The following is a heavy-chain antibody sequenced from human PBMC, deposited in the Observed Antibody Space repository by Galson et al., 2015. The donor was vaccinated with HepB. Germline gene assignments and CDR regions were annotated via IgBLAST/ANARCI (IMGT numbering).Heavy chain of an antibody. CDR2: INSDGSTT. Sequence: SLRLSCAASGFTFNNYWMHWVRQGPGKGLVWLSRINSDGSTTSYADSVKGRFTISRDNAKNTLYLQMNSLRVEDTAVYYCARVARGSSGYNYFVPEFFFDFWRQGTLVTVSS. D-gene: IGHD3-22*01. CDR1: GFTFNNYW. CDR3: ARVARGSSGYNYFVPEFFFDF. V-gene: IGHV3-74*01. J-gene: IGHJ4*02.